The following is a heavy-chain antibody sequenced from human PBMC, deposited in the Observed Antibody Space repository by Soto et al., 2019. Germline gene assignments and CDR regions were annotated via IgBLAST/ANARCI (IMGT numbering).Heavy chain of an antibody. CDR3: ARASPVVTDV. Sequence: QVQLQESGPGRVKHSQTLCLTCTVSGGSISSDDYYWSWIRQPPGKGLEWIGYIYYSGSTYYNPSLKSRVTISVDTSKTQFSLKLSSVTAADTAVYYCARASPVVTDVWGQGTTVTVSS. CDR2: IYYSGST. V-gene: IGHV4-30-4*01. J-gene: IGHJ6*02. CDR1: GGSISSDDYY. D-gene: IGHD5-18*01.